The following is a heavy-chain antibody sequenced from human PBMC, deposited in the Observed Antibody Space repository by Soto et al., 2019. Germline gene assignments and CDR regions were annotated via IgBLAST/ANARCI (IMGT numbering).Heavy chain of an antibody. CDR3: ARRSIAAAGWWFDP. J-gene: IGHJ5*02. V-gene: IGHV4-31*03. CDR1: GGSISSGGYY. Sequence: QVQLQESGPGLVKPSQTLSLTCTVSGGSISSGGYYWSWIRQHPGKGLEWIGYIYYSGSTYYNPSPKSRFTISVDTSKNQFSLKLSSVTAADTAVYYCARRSIAAAGWWFDPWGQGTLVTVSS. CDR2: IYYSGST. D-gene: IGHD6-13*01.